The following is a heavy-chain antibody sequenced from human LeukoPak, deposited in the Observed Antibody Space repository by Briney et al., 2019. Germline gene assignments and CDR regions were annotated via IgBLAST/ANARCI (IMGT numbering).Heavy chain of an antibody. D-gene: IGHD6-19*01. V-gene: IGHV1-69*06. J-gene: IGHJ4*02. CDR3: AREEYGSGWYFDY. Sequence: SVKVSCKASGYTFTSYYMHWVRQAPGQGLEWMGGIIPIFGTANYAQKFQGRVTITADKSTSTAYMELSSLRSEDTAVYYCAREEYGSGWYFDYWGQGTLVTVSS. CDR2: IIPIFGTA. CDR1: GYTFTSYY.